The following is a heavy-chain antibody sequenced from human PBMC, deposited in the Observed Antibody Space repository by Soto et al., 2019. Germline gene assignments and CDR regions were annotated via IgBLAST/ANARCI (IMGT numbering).Heavy chain of an antibody. CDR1: GGSINSGDYY. V-gene: IGHV4-30-4*01. CDR2: IYYSGST. Sequence: SETLSLTCSVSGGSINSGDYYWSWIRQSPGKGLEWIGYIYYSGSTYYNPSLKSRSTISIDTSKNQFFLDVDSVTAADTAVYYCARLYTGYEAFDYWGQGTLVTVSS. J-gene: IGHJ4*02. CDR3: ARLYTGYEAFDY. D-gene: IGHD5-12*01.